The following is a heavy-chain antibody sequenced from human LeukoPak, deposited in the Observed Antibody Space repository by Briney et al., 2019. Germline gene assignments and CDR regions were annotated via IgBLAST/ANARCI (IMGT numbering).Heavy chain of an antibody. CDR1: GGTFSSYA. V-gene: IGHV1-69*05. J-gene: IGHJ4*02. D-gene: IGHD3-22*01. CDR3: ARDRLDSYYFDSSGYAFDY. Sequence: SVKVSCKASGGTFSSYAISWVRQDPGQGLEWMGRIIPIFGTANYAQKFQGRVTITTDESTSTAYMELSSLRSEDTAVYYCARDRLDSYYFDSSGYAFDYWGQGTLVTVSS. CDR2: IIPIFGTA.